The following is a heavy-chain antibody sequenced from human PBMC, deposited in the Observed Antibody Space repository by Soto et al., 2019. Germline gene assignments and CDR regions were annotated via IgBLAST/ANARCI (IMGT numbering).Heavy chain of an antibody. V-gene: IGHV4-39*02. CDR2: IFYTGTT. CDR1: GGSIIYNSYY. D-gene: IGHD2-2*01. CDR3: ARLVVVAPVANA. Sequence: SETLSLTCSVSGGSIIYNSYYWVWIRQPPGKGLEWVGGIFYTGTTYYSPSLKDRVTISVDTSKNSFSLNLTSVTAADTAVYFCARLVVVAPVANAWGQGTLVTVS. J-gene: IGHJ5*02.